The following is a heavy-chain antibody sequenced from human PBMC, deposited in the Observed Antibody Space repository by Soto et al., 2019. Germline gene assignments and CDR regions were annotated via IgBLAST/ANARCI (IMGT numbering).Heavy chain of an antibody. Sequence: GESLKISCPGFGYTYTTFWISWVRQMPGRGLGWMGRIDPRDSYTNYSPSFQGHVTISVDKSISTAYLQWGSLKASDTAMYYCARLYCSSSTCDSWFDPWGQGTLVTVSS. V-gene: IGHV5-10-1*01. CDR2: IDPRDSYT. CDR3: ARLYCSSSTCDSWFDP. J-gene: IGHJ5*02. CDR1: GYTYTTFW. D-gene: IGHD2-2*01.